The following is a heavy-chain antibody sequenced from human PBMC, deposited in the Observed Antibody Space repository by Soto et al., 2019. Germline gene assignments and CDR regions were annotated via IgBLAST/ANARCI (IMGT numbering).Heavy chain of an antibody. CDR1: GGSFSGYY. V-gene: IGHV4-34*01. J-gene: IGHJ6*02. D-gene: IGHD3-22*01. CDR2: INHSGST. CDR3: ARRLDYXDSSGYQPYYYYGMDV. Sequence: SETLSLTCAVYGGSFSGYYWSWIRQPPGKGLEWIGEINHSGSTNYNPSLKSRVTISVDTSKNQFSLKLSSVTAADTAVYYCARRLDYXDSSGYQPYYYYGMDVWGQGTTVTVS.